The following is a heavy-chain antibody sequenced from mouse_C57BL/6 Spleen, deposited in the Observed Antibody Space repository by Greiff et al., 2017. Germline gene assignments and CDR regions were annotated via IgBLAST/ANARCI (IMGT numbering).Heavy chain of an antibody. CDR1: GYTFTSYW. Sequence: QVQLQQSGAELVKPGASVKLSCKASGYTFTSYWMQWVNQRPGQGLEWIGEIDPSDSYTNYNQKFKGKATLTVDTSSSTAYMQLSSLTSEDSAVYYCARDPMFAYWGQGTLVTVSA. J-gene: IGHJ3*01. CDR2: IDPSDSYT. V-gene: IGHV1-50*01. CDR3: ARDPMFAY.